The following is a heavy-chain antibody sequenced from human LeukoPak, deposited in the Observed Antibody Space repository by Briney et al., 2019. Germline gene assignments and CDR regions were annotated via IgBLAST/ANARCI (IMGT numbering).Heavy chain of an antibody. D-gene: IGHD6-19*01. Sequence: PSETLSLTCTVSGGSIGSGSYYWSWIRQPAGKGLEWIGRIYTSGSTNYNPSLKSRVAISVDTSKNQFSLKLSSVTAADTAVYYCARGGYSSDWYQTPFDYWGQGTLVTVSS. V-gene: IGHV4-61*02. CDR1: GGSIGSGSYY. CDR2: IYTSGST. CDR3: ARGGYSSDWYQTPFDY. J-gene: IGHJ4*02.